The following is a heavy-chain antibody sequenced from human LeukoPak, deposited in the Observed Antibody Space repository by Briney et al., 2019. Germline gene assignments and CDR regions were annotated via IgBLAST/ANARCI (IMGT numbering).Heavy chain of an antibody. Sequence: ASVKVSCKASGYTFTGYYMHWVRQAPGQGLEWMGWINPNSGGTNYAQKFQGRVTMTRDTSISTAYMELSRLRSDDTAVYYCARVWAYYDSSGYYYYWGQGTLVTVSS. V-gene: IGHV1-2*02. CDR3: ARVWAYYDSSGYYYY. D-gene: IGHD3-22*01. CDR2: INPNSGGT. J-gene: IGHJ4*02. CDR1: GYTFTGYY.